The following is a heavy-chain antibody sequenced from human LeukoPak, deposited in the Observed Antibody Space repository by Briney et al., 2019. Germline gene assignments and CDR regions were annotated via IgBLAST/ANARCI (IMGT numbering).Heavy chain of an antibody. D-gene: IGHD5-18*01. CDR2: IRYDGSNK. CDR3: AKGVDTAMGRDY. V-gene: IGHV3-30*02. J-gene: IGHJ4*02. CDR1: GFTFSSYG. Sequence: PGGSLRPSCAASGFTFSSYGMHWVRQAPGKGLEWVAFIRYDGSNKYYADSVKGRFTISRDNSKNTLYLQMNSLRAEDTAVYYCAKGVDTAMGRDYWGQGTLVTVSS.